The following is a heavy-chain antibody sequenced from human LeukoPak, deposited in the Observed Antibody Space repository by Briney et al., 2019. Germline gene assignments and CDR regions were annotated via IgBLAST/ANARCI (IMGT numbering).Heavy chain of an antibody. Sequence: HPGGSLRLSCATSGFPFSDYAMHWVRQAPGKGLEWVAVISYDGSNKYYADSVKGRFTVSRDNSKNTLYLQMNSLRAEDTAVYYCARDARLRVRYPDYWGQGTLVTVSS. CDR1: GFPFSDYA. J-gene: IGHJ4*02. CDR3: ARDARLRVRYPDY. CDR2: ISYDGSNK. D-gene: IGHD2-2*02. V-gene: IGHV3-30-3*01.